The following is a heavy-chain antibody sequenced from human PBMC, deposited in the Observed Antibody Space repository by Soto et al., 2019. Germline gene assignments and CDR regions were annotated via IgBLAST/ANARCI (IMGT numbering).Heavy chain of an antibody. Sequence: GGSLRLSCAVPGGIFHGYGMHWVRQAPGKGLEWVAIIRFDGSNEEYADSVKGRYTISRDNSKNTLYLQMNTLGAEDTAVYYCARDGIGGTVFRGYLDYWGRGTVVTVSS. CDR3: ARDGIGGTVFRGYLDY. J-gene: IGHJ4*02. CDR1: GGIFHGYG. CDR2: IRFDGSNE. V-gene: IGHV3-33*01. D-gene: IGHD1-7*01.